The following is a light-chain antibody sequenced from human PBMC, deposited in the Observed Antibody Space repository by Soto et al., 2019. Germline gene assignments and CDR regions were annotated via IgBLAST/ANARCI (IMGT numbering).Light chain of an antibody. V-gene: IGKV2-30*02. J-gene: IGKJ5*01. Sequence: DVVMTQSPPSLPVTLGQPASISCRSNQSLVHSDGIAYFSWFQQRPGRSPRRLIYKVSNRDSGVPARFSGSGSGTDFALKISRVEAEDVGVYYCMQGTHWPITFGQGTRLEMK. CDR2: KVS. CDR3: MQGTHWPIT. CDR1: QSLVHSDGIAY.